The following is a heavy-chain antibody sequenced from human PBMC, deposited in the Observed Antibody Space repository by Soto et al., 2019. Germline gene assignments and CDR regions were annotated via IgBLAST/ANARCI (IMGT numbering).Heavy chain of an antibody. J-gene: IGHJ4*01. CDR2: TYYRSKWYY. CDR3: ARGEQYSGRIFDY. CDR1: GDSVSSNGAG. D-gene: IGHD1-26*01. Sequence: SQTLSLTCAITGDSVSSNGAGWSWVRQSPSRGLEWLGRTYYRSKWYYEYAVSVRGRITINPDTSKNQYSLQLNSVTPEDTAVYFCARGEQYSGRIFDYWGQGTLVTVS. V-gene: IGHV6-1*01.